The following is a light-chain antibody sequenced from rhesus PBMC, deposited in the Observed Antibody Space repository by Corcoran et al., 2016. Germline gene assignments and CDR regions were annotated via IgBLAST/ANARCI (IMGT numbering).Light chain of an antibody. CDR1: QGNSSY. Sequence: DIQMTQSPSSLSASVGDTVTITCRASQGNSSYLDWFQQKPGKAPKLLLYAASSLESGVPSRFSGSGYWTEFTLTFSSLQPEDFAAYYCLQHNSYPPTFGGGTKVEIK. J-gene: IGKJ4*01. V-gene: IGKV1-28*01. CDR2: AAS. CDR3: LQHNSYPPT.